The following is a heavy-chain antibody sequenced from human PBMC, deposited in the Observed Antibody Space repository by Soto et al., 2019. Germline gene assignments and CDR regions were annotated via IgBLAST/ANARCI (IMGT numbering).Heavy chain of an antibody. CDR3: ARDLGHGNRPFDY. CDR2: IWYDGTKK. D-gene: IGHD1-26*01. V-gene: IGHV3-33*01. J-gene: IGHJ4*02. Sequence: GGSLRISCAASGFTFTAYGVHGVRQDPGKGLEWVAVIWYDGTKKYYADSVKGRFTISRDNSRNSLYLQVNSLRVEDTAVYYCARDLGHGNRPFDYWGQGALVTASS. CDR1: GFTFTAYG.